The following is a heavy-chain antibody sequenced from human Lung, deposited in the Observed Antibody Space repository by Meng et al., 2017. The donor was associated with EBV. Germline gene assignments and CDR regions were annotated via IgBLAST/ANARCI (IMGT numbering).Heavy chain of an antibody. V-gene: IGHV1-3*01. D-gene: IGHD3-10*01. CDR2: INAGNGNT. Sequence: QVQLLRAGAEVNKPRASVKVSCKASGYTFTNYAMHWVRQAPGQRIEWMGWINAGNGNTKYSQKFQGRVTITRDTSASTAYLELSSLRSEDTAVYYCARDQGAWFGEAPRFDYWGQGTLVTVSS. CDR1: GYTFTNYA. CDR3: ARDQGAWFGEAPRFDY. J-gene: IGHJ4*02.